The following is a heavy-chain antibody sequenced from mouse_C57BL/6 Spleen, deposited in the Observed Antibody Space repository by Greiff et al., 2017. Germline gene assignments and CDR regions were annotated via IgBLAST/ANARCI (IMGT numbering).Heavy chain of an antibody. J-gene: IGHJ2*01. CDR2: ISGGGGNT. Sequence: EVKLVESGGGLVKPGGSLKLSCAASGFTFSSYTMSWVRQTPEKRLEWVATISGGGGNTYYPDSVKGRFTISRDNAKNTLYLQMSSLLSEDTALYYCARQGYLLFDYWGQGTTLTVSS. D-gene: IGHD2-2*01. CDR3: ARQGYLLFDY. CDR1: GFTFSSYT. V-gene: IGHV5-9*01.